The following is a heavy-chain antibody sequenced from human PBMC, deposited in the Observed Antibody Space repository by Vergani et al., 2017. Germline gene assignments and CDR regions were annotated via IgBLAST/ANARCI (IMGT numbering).Heavy chain of an antibody. CDR3: ARLSRSCHFDY. Sequence: QLQLQESGPGLVKPSETLSLTCTVSGGSISSSSYYWGWIRQPPGKGLEWIGSIYYSGSTYYNPSLKRRVTISVDTSKNQFSLKLSSLTAADTAVYYCARLSRSCHFDYWGQGTLVTVSS. CDR1: GGSISSSSYY. D-gene: IGHD6-6*01. V-gene: IGHV4-39*01. J-gene: IGHJ4*02. CDR2: IYYSGST.